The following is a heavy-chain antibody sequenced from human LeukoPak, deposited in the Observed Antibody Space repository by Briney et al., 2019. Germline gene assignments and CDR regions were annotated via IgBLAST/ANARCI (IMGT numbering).Heavy chain of an antibody. J-gene: IGHJ6*03. CDR1: GDSISTSSYY. CDR3: ARHKDYYYSYMDV. V-gene: IGHV4-39*01. Sequence: PSETLSLTCSVSGDSISTSSYYWGWIRQPPGKGLEWIGTIYYSGSTYYNPSLTSRVTISVDTSKNQFSLKLSSVTAADTAVYYCARHKDYYYSYMDVWGKGTTVTNSS. CDR2: IYYSGST.